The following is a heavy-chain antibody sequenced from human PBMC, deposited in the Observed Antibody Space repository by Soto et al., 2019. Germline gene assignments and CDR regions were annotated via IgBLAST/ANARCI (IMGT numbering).Heavy chain of an antibody. CDR3: ARGGDVVVAANPYYFDY. V-gene: IGHV4-34*01. CDR1: GGSFSGYY. Sequence: SETLSLTCAVYGGSFSGYYWSWIRQPPGKGLEWIGEINHSGSTNYNPSLKSRVTISVDTSKNQFSLKLSSVTAADTAVYYCARGGDVVVAANPYYFDYWGQGTLVTVSS. CDR2: INHSGST. D-gene: IGHD2-15*01. J-gene: IGHJ4*02.